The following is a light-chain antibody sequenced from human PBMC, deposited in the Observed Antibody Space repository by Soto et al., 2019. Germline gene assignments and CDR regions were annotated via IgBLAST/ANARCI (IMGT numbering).Light chain of an antibody. J-gene: IGKJ1*01. Sequence: AIRMTQSPSSLSASTGDRVTIPCRASEGISSYLSWYQQKPGKAPKLLIYAASTLQSGVPSRFSGSGSGTEFTLTISSLQSEDFAVYYCQQFNNWPRTFGQGTKVDI. CDR3: QQFNNWPRT. CDR2: AAS. V-gene: IGKV1-8*01. CDR1: EGISSY.